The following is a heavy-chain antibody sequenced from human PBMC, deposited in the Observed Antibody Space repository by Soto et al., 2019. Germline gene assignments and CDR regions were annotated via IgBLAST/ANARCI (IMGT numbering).Heavy chain of an antibody. CDR2: ISGNTGKT. Sequence: QVQLVQSGGEVKKPGASVKVSCKTSGYTFSSYGINWVRQAPGQGLEWMGWISGNTGKTNYAQKLQGRVNITTDTATSTAYMALRSLRLDDRAVYYCARVPREIILVGMDVWGQGTTVSVAS. J-gene: IGHJ6*02. CDR3: ARVPREIILVGMDV. V-gene: IGHV1-18*04. CDR1: GYTFSSYG. D-gene: IGHD2-2*01.